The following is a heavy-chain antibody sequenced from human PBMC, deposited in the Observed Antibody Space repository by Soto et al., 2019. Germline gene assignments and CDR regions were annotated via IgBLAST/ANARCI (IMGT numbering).Heavy chain of an antibody. CDR3: ARWDLYCGGDCYEFDY. V-gene: IGHV1-18*01. CDR1: GYTFTSYG. CDR2: ISAYNGNT. Sequence: TSVKVSCKASGYTFTSYGISWGRQAPGQGLEWMGWISAYNGNTNYAQKLQVRVTMTTDTSTSTAYMELRSLRSDDTAVYYCARWDLYCGGDCYEFDYWGQGTLVTVSS. J-gene: IGHJ4*02. D-gene: IGHD2-21*02.